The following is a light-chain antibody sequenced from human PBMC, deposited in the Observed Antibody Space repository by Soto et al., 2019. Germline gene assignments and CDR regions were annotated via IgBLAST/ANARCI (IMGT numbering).Light chain of an antibody. Sequence: QSALTQPASVSGSPGQSITISCTGTSSNVGSYKLVSWYQQHPGKAPKLMIFEVNKRPSGVSNRFSGSKSGNTASLTISGLQAEDEADYYCSSYTSRSTLVFGTGTKVTVL. V-gene: IGLV2-14*02. CDR3: SSYTSRSTLV. J-gene: IGLJ1*01. CDR2: EVN. CDR1: SSNVGSYKL.